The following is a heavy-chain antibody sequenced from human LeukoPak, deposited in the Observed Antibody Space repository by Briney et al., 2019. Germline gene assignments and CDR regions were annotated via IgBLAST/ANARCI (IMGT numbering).Heavy chain of an antibody. CDR2: INPSGGST. Sequence: ASVKVSCKASGYTFTNYYLHWVRQAPGQRLKWMGIINPSGGSTSYAQKFQGRVTMTRDTSTSTVYMELSSLRSEDTAVYYCARGDPSRKNYYYYGMDVWGQGTTVTVSS. CDR3: ARGDPSRKNYYYYGMDV. J-gene: IGHJ6*02. CDR1: GYTFTNYY. V-gene: IGHV1-46*01.